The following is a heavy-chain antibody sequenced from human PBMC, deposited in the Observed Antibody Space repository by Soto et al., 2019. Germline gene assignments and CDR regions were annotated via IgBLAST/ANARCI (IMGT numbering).Heavy chain of an antibody. J-gene: IGHJ6*02. Sequence: ASVKVSCKASGYTFTSYGISWVRQAPGQGLEWMGWISAYNGNTNYAQKLQGRVTMTTDTSTSTAYMELRSLRSDDTAVYYCARGGLRYFDWLMGANKIDYYYYGMDVWGQGTTVNVSS. CDR1: GYTFTSYG. CDR2: ISAYNGNT. CDR3: ARGGLRYFDWLMGANKIDYYYYGMDV. D-gene: IGHD3-9*01. V-gene: IGHV1-18*01.